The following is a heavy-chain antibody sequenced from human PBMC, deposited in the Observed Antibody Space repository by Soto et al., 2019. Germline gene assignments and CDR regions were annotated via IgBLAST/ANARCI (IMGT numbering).Heavy chain of an antibody. V-gene: IGHV1-18*01. Sequence: ASVKVSCKASGYTFTSYGISWVRQAPGQGLEWMGWISAYNGNTNYAQKLQGRVTMTTDTSTSTAYMELRSLRSDDTAVYYCARVGPVTIWFGELRPPLFDYWGQRTLVTVSS. D-gene: IGHD3-10*01. J-gene: IGHJ4*02. CDR3: ARVGPVTIWFGELRPPLFDY. CDR2: ISAYNGNT. CDR1: GYTFTSYG.